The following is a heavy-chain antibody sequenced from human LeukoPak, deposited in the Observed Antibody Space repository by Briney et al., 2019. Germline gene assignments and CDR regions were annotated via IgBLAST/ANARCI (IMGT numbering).Heavy chain of an antibody. V-gene: IGHV1-69*05. CDR3: ARSGREWLSLFDI. CDR2: IIPIFGTA. CDR1: GGTFSSYA. Sequence: ASVKVSCKASGGTFSSYAISWVRQAPGQGLEWMGGIIPIFGTANYAQKFQGRVTITTDESTSTAYMELSSLRSEDTAVYYCARSGREWLSLFDIWGQRTMVTVSS. D-gene: IGHD3-3*01. J-gene: IGHJ3*02.